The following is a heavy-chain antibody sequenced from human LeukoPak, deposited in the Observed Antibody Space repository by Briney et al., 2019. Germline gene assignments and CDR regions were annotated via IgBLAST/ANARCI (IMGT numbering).Heavy chain of an antibody. Sequence: TSSETLSLTCTVSGDSFSRNTYSGGSIRQPPGKVRGWIGSIYYTGRTFYTPSLKSRVTISVDTSKNQFSLKLSSVTAADTVVYYCARRGSMGGSFVGAFDIWGQGTMVTVSS. V-gene: IGHV4-39*01. CDR3: ARRGSMGGSFVGAFDI. CDR1: GDSFSRNTYS. J-gene: IGHJ3*02. CDR2: IYYTGRT. D-gene: IGHD1-26*01.